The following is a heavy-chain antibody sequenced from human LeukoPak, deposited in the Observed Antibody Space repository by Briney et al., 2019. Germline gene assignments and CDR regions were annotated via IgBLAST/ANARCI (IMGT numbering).Heavy chain of an antibody. CDR1: GFTFSSYW. CDR2: INTDGSST. Sequence: GGSLRLSCAASGFTFSSYWMHWVRQAPGKGLVWVSRINTDGSSTSYADSVKGRFTISRDNAKNTLYLQMNSLRAEDTAVYYCARDEGVAVAAPTPPDYWGQGILVTVSS. V-gene: IGHV3-74*01. J-gene: IGHJ4*02. CDR3: ARDEGVAVAAPTPPDY. D-gene: IGHD6-19*01.